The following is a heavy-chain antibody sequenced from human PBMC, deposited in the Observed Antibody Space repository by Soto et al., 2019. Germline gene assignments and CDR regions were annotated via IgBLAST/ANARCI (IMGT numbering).Heavy chain of an antibody. Sequence: EVQLVESGGGLVQPGGSLRLSCAASGFMFGSYWMTWVRHAPGKGLEWVANIKRDGSEKFYVDSVKGRFTISRDNADNSLFLHMNSLRAEDMAIYYCARVRANDYEIDYWGQGALVTVS. CDR2: IKRDGSEK. J-gene: IGHJ4*02. CDR3: ARVRANDYEIDY. D-gene: IGHD4-17*01. CDR1: GFMFGSYW. V-gene: IGHV3-7*03.